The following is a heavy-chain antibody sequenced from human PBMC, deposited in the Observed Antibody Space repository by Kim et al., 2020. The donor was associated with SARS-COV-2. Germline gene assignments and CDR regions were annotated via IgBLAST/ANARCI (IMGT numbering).Heavy chain of an antibody. D-gene: IGHD6-13*01. Sequence: GGSLRLSCTASGFRFGDYAMGWVRQAPGKGLEWIGFIRSKTSGGAAQYAASVRGRFTISRDDSKSIVYLQMNSLNTEDTAVYYCTRDLYDSSCIDFWGQG. CDR3: TRDLYDSSCIDF. V-gene: IGHV3-49*04. CDR1: GFRFGDYA. CDR2: IRSKTSGGAA. J-gene: IGHJ4*02.